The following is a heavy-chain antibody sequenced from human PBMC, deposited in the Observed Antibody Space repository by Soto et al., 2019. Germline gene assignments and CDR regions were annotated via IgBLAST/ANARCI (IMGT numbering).Heavy chain of an antibody. CDR1: GCTFSSYA. Sequence: QVQLVQSGAEVKKPGSSVKLSCKASGCTFSSYAISWVRQAPGQGLEWMGGIIPIFGTANYAQKFQGRVTITADESTSTAYMELSSVRSEDTAVYYCARAEYSSSSRPPVPDYWGQGTLVTVSS. CDR2: IIPIFGTA. J-gene: IGHJ4*02. D-gene: IGHD6-6*01. V-gene: IGHV1-69*01. CDR3: ARAEYSSSSRPPVPDY.